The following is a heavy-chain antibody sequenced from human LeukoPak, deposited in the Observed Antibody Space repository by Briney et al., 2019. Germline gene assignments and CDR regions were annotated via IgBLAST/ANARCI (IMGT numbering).Heavy chain of an antibody. CDR1: GYTFTGYY. CDR3: ARDHRNWGQTRVGLPGY. V-gene: IGHV1-2*04. D-gene: IGHD7-27*01. J-gene: IGHJ4*02. Sequence: GASVKVSCKASGYTFTGYYMHWVRQAPGQGLEWMGRINPNSGGTNYAQKFQGWVTMTRDTSISTAYMELSRLRSDDTAVYYCARDHRNWGQTRVGLPGYWGQGTLVTVSS. CDR2: INPNSGGT.